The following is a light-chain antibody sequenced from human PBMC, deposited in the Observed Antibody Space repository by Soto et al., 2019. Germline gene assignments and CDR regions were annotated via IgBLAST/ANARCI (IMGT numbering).Light chain of an antibody. J-gene: IGKJ5*01. CDR2: DIS. CDR3: QQYNNWPS. V-gene: IGKV3-15*01. Sequence: VMPHVPPTFSGLPGQRPTLSGRASQTVSRNLAWYQQRPGQAPRLLIYDISNRAAGVPARFSGSGSETEFTLTIRSLQSEDFAVYFCQQYNNWPSFGQGTRLEIK. CDR1: QTVSRN.